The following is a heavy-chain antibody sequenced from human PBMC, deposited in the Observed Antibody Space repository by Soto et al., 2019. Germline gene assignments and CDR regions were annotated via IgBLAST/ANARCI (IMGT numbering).Heavy chain of an antibody. J-gene: IGHJ6*02. V-gene: IGHV4-38-2*01. Sequence: PSETLSLTCAVSGYVITNGYHWGWIRQPPGKELEWIGTISHSGDTYYNPSLKRRVTMSIDTATNHLSLILGSVTAADTATYYCTRLYCTTTSCFINGMDVGGQGTTVTVSS. CDR2: ISHSGDT. D-gene: IGHD2-2*01. CDR1: GYVITNGYH. CDR3: TRLYCTTTSCFINGMDV.